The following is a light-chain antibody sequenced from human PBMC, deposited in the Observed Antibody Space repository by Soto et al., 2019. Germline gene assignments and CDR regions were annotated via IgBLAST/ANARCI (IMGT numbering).Light chain of an antibody. CDR1: QSISSW. Sequence: DIQMTQSPSTLSASVGDRVTITCRASQSISSWWAWYQQKPGKAPKLLIYDASSLESGVPSRFSGSGSGTEFTLTISSLQPDDFATYYCQQYNSYSVYTFGQGTKVDIK. J-gene: IGKJ2*01. CDR3: QQYNSYSVYT. V-gene: IGKV1-5*01. CDR2: DAS.